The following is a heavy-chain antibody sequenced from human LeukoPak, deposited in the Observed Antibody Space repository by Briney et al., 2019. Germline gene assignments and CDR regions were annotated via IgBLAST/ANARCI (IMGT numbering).Heavy chain of an antibody. V-gene: IGHV1-18*01. D-gene: IGHD6-13*01. CDR1: GYTFTSYG. CDR3: ARDTGLYSSSWYEIFDY. Sequence: ASVKESCKASGYTFTSYGISWVRQAPGQGVEWMGWISAYNGNTNYAQKLQGRVTMTTDTSTSTAYMELRSLRSDDTAVYYCARDTGLYSSSWYEIFDYWGQGTLVTVSS. J-gene: IGHJ4*02. CDR2: ISAYNGNT.